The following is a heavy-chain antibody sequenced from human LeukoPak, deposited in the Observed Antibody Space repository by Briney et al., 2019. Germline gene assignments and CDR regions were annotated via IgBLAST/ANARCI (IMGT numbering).Heavy chain of an antibody. CDR3: AKDAHSGSYFDY. CDR1: GFTFSSNA. Sequence: GGSLRLSCAASGFTFSSNAMCWVRQAPGKGLEWVSLISGSGGTTYYADSVKGRLTISRDNSKNTLYLQMNSLRVEDTAVYYCAKDAHSGSYFDYWGQGILVTVSS. J-gene: IGHJ4*01. CDR2: ISGSGGTT. V-gene: IGHV3-23*01. D-gene: IGHD1-26*01.